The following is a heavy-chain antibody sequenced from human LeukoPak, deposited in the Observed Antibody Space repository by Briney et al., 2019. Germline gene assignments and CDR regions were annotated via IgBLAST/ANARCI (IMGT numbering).Heavy chain of an antibody. Sequence: SETLSLTCTVSGGSISNYYWSWIRQPPGKGLEWIGYVYYTGSTSYNPSLKSRVTISGDASKNQFSLKLSSVTAADTAVYYCTRRGGSSSSDWFDPWGQGTLVIVSS. CDR1: GGSISNYY. D-gene: IGHD6-6*01. CDR3: TRRGGSSSSDWFDP. V-gene: IGHV4-59*08. J-gene: IGHJ5*02. CDR2: VYYTGST.